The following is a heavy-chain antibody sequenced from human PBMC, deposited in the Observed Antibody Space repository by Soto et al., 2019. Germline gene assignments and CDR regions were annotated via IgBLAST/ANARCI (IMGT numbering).Heavy chain of an antibody. J-gene: IGHJ5*02. CDR3: AKLVRTFRGVTYTNWFDP. D-gene: IGHD3-10*01. CDR2: IYYSGST. Sequence: SETLSLTCTVSGGSISSYYWRWIRQPPGKGLEWIGYIYYSGSTNYNPSLKSRVTISVDTSKNQFSLKLSAVTAAGTAVYYCAKLVRTFRGVTYTNWFDPRGQGTLVTVSS. CDR1: GGSISSYY. V-gene: IGHV4-59*08.